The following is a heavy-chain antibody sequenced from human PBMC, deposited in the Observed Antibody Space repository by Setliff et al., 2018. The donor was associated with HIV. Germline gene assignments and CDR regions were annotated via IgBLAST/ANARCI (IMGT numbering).Heavy chain of an antibody. Sequence: GGSLRLSCAASGFTFSSYSMNWVRQAPGKGLDWVSYTSSSGATIYYADSVKGRFTIYRDNTKNSLYLQMNILRTEDTAVYYCARKYYDTTGYYSLSAFDIWGQGTLVTVSS. CDR2: TSSSGATI. CDR3: ARKYYDTTGYYSLSAFDI. D-gene: IGHD3-22*01. CDR1: GFTFSSYS. V-gene: IGHV3-48*04. J-gene: IGHJ3*02.